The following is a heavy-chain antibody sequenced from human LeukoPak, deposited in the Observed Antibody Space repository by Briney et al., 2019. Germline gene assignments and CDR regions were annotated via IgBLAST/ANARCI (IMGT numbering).Heavy chain of an antibody. D-gene: IGHD2-8*01. CDR3: ARDPNRPRFSMQNYFHMVV. J-gene: IGHJ6*03. V-gene: IGHV3-21*01. CDR2: MSSSSSYR. Sequence: PAGSLRLSCAASGFTFSSYSMNWVRQAPGKGLEWVSSMSSSSSYRYYADSVKGRFTISNDNAKKSLYLQMISMIAEDTAVYYFARDPNRPRFSMQNYFHMVVWCKGDTVSVSS. CDR1: GFTFSSYS.